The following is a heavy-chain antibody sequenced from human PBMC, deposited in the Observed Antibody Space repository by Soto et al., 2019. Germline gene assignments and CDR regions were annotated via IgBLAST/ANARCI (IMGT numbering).Heavy chain of an antibody. D-gene: IGHD5-18*01. Sequence: GGSLRLSCAASGFTFSSYDMHWVRQATGKGLEWVSAIGTAGDTYYPGSVKGRFTISRDNAKNSLYLQMNSLRAEDTAVYYCARSLPRGYRYGPGNDAFDIWCQGTMVTVAS. CDR2: IGTAGDT. CDR3: ARSLPRGYRYGPGNDAFDI. CDR1: GFTFSSYD. V-gene: IGHV3-13*01. J-gene: IGHJ3*02.